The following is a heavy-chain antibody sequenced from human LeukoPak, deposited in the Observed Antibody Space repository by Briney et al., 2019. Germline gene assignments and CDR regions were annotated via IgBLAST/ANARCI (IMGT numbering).Heavy chain of an antibody. D-gene: IGHD6-19*01. J-gene: IGHJ4*02. V-gene: IGHV3-21*01. CDR3: AREIAVGYWDY. Sequence: GGSLRLSCAASGFTFSSFSMNWVRQAPGKGLEWVSSISSSSSYIYYADSVKGRFTISRDNAKNSLYLQMNSLRAEDTAVYYCAREIAVGYWDYWGQGTLVTVSS. CDR1: GFTFSSFS. CDR2: ISSSSSYI.